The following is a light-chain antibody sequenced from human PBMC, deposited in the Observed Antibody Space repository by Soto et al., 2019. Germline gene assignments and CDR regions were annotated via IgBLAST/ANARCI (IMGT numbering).Light chain of an antibody. CDR2: GAS. V-gene: IGKV3-20*01. Sequence: EIVLTQSPGTLSLSPGERATLSCRASQSVSSSYLAWYQQKPDQAPRLLIYGASSMATGIPDRFSGSGSGTDFTLTISRLEPEDFAVYYCQQYGSSPPGLTFGGGTKVEIK. CDR3: QQYGSSPPGLT. J-gene: IGKJ4*01. CDR1: QSVSSSY.